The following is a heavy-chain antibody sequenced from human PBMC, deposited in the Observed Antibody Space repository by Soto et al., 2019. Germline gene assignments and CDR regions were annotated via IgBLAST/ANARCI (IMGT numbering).Heavy chain of an antibody. D-gene: IGHD3-22*01. CDR2: IKQDGSEK. V-gene: IGHV3-7*03. J-gene: IGHJ3*02. CDR1: VFTSSNYC. CDR3: ARNGLYDSSTYTDDFDI. Sequence: LLLSXASSVFTSSNYCISWFLQSPLKWLEWVANIKQDGSEKYYMDSVRGRFTISRDNAKNSLYLQMNSMRAEDTAVYYCARNGLYDSSTYTDDFDIWGQGTMVTVSS.